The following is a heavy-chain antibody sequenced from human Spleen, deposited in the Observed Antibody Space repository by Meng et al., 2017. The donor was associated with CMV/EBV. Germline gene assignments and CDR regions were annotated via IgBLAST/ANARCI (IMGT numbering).Heavy chain of an antibody. CDR2: INPKSGVT. J-gene: IGHJ5*02. D-gene: IGHD3-3*01. Sequence: ASVKVSCKASGYPFTSYDINWVRQAPGQGFEWMGWINPKSGVTNYAQNFQGRVTLTRDTSVNTAYMELSRLTSNDTAVYFCARNYDLWRGYPNWFDPWGQGTLVTVSS. V-gene: IGHV1-2*02. CDR3: ARNYDLWRGYPNWFDP. CDR1: GYPFTSYD.